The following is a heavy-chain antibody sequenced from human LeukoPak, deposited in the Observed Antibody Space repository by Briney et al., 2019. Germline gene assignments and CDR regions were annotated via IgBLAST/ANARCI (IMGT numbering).Heavy chain of an antibody. CDR3: AKTTDVDYDILTGFFDY. CDR2: ISGSGGST. J-gene: IGHJ4*02. CDR1: GFTFSSYA. Sequence: GGSLRLSCAASGFTFSSYAMSWVRQAPGKGLEWVSAISGSGGSTYYADSVKGRFTISRDNSKNTLYLQMNSLRAEDTAVYYCAKTTDVDYDILTGFFDYWGQGTLVSVSS. V-gene: IGHV3-23*01. D-gene: IGHD3-9*01.